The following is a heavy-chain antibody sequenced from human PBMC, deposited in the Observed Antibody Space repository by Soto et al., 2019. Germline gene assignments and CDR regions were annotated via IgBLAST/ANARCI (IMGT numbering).Heavy chain of an antibody. J-gene: IGHJ4*02. CDR2: INHSGST. V-gene: IGHV4-34*01. CDR1: GGSFSGYY. Sequence: SETLSLTCAVYGGSFSGYYWSWIRQPPGKGLEWIGEINHSGSTNYNPSLKSRVTISVDTPKNQFSLKLSSVTAADTAVYYCARGGVRYFDWLFLDYWGQGTLVTVSS. D-gene: IGHD3-9*01. CDR3: ARGGVRYFDWLFLDY.